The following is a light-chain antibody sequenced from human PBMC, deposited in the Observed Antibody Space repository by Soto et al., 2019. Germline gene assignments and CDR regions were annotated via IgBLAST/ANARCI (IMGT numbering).Light chain of an antibody. J-gene: IGKJ2*01. CDR3: QQYDSSSPT. CDR1: QNISVW. Sequence: DIPMTQSPSTLSASVGDGVTITCRASQNISVWLAWYQQRPGKAPKFLIYDASSLETGVPSRFSGSGSGTEFTLTIRSLQPDDFATYYGQQYDSSSPTFGQGTKLEIK. CDR2: DAS. V-gene: IGKV1-5*01.